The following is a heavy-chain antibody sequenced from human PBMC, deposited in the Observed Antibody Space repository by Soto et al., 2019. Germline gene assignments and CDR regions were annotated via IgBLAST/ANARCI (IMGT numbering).Heavy chain of an antibody. CDR3: ARPGRGRAKSSGWPYYYYGMDV. J-gene: IGHJ6*02. V-gene: IGHV4-39*01. Sequence: PSETLSLTCTVSGGSISSSSYYWGWIRQPPGKGMEWIGSIYYSGSTYYNPSLKSRVTISVDTSKNQFSLKLSSVTAADTAVYYCARPGRGRAKSSGWPYYYYGMDVWGQGTTVTVS. CDR1: GGSISSSSYY. D-gene: IGHD6-19*01. CDR2: IYYSGST.